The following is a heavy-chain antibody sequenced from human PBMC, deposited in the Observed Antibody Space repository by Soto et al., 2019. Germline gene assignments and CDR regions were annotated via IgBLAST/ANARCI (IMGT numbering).Heavy chain of an antibody. CDR3: ARNILTGFRRRGYFDY. Sequence: SETLSLTCTVSGGSISSGGYYWSWIRQHPGKGLEWIGYIYYSGSTYYNPSLKSRVTISVDTSKNQFSLKLSSVTAADTAVYYCARNILTGFRRRGYFDYWGQGTLVTVSS. D-gene: IGHD3-9*01. V-gene: IGHV4-31*03. CDR2: IYYSGST. CDR1: GGSISSGGYY. J-gene: IGHJ4*02.